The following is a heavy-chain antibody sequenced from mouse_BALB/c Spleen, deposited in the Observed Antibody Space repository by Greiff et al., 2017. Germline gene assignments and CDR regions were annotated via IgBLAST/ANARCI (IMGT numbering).Heavy chain of an antibody. Sequence: VKLVESGAELARPGASVKMSCKASGYTFTSYTMHWVKQRPGQGLEWIGYINPSSGYTNYNQKFKDKATLTADKSSSTAYMQLSSLTSEDSAVYYCARSRDYRYGDYWGQGTTLTVSS. D-gene: IGHD2-14*01. CDR3: ARSRDYRYGDY. J-gene: IGHJ2*01. CDR1: GYTFTSYT. CDR2: INPSSGYT. V-gene: IGHV1-4*01.